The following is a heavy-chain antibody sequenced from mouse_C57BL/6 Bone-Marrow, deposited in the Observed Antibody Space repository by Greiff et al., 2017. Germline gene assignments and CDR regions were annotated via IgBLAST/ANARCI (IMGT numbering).Heavy chain of an antibody. CDR2: FTMYSDAT. CDR1: YFAFMASA. D-gene: IGHD2-4*01. Sequence: LQQSGAELVRPGSSVKLSCKDSYFAFMASAMHWVKQRPGHGLEWIGSFTMYSDATEYSENFKGKATLPANTSSSPPYMELSSLTAEDSAFYYCAISVNYDYDGMGYYAMDYWGQGTSVTVSS. CDR3: AISVNYDYDGMGYYAMDY. V-gene: IGHV1-49*01. J-gene: IGHJ4*01.